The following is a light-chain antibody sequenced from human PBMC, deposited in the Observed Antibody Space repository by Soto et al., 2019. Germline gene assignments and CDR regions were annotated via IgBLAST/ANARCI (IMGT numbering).Light chain of an antibody. V-gene: IGLV2-14*01. CDR3: FSYTSSTAYV. CDR2: EVS. J-gene: IGLJ1*01. Sequence: QSVLTQPASVSGSPGQSITISCTGTSSDVGGYKYVSWYQLHPGKAPKHMIYEVSNRPSGISNRFSASKSGNTASLTISGLQAEDEADYYCFSYTSSTAYVFGTGTKVTVL. CDR1: SSDVGGYKY.